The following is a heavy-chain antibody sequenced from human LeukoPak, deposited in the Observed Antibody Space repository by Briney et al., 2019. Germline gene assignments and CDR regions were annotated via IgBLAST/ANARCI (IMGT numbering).Heavy chain of an antibody. V-gene: IGHV3-23*01. CDR1: GFTFSSYA. CDR2: ISGSGGST. D-gene: IGHD7-27*01. J-gene: IGHJ4*02. CDR3: AKDAGPWGSNADY. Sequence: SGGSLRLSCAASGFTFSSYAMSWVRQAPGKGLEWVSAISGSGGSTYYADSVKGRFTISRDNSKNTLYLQMNSLRAEDTAVYHCAKDAGPWGSNADYWGQGTLVTVSS.